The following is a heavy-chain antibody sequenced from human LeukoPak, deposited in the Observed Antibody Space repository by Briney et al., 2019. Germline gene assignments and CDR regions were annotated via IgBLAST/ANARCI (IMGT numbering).Heavy chain of an antibody. J-gene: IGHJ4*02. V-gene: IGHV1-2*06. CDR3: ARGDYDTSGYKFDY. CDR2: IIPNSGGT. D-gene: IGHD3-22*01. Sequence: GESLKISCKASGYTFTGYYMHWVRQAPGQGLEWMGRIIPNSGGTNSGQKFQGRLTMTRDTSISTAYMELGRLSSDDTAVYYCARGDYDTSGYKFDYWGQGTLVTVSS. CDR1: GYTFTGYY.